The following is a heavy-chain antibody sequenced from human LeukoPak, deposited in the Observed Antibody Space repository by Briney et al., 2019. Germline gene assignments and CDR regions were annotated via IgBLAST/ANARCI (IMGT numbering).Heavy chain of an antibody. D-gene: IGHD5-18*01. CDR2: ISYDGSNK. J-gene: IGHJ4*02. CDR1: GFIFSHYA. V-gene: IGHV3-30*04. CDR3: ARDIQNVDTPMALDY. Sequence: GGSLRLSCAASGFIFSHYAMHWVRLAPGKGLEWVAVISYDGSNKYYADSVKGRFTISRDNSKNTLYLQMNNLRAEDTAMYYCARDIQNVDTPMALDYWGQGTLVTVSS.